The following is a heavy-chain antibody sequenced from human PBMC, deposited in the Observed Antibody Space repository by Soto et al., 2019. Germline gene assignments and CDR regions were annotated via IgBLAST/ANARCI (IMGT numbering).Heavy chain of an antibody. CDR3: AKVTRSVEMATITVVHY. D-gene: IGHD5-12*01. V-gene: IGHV3-30*18. CDR2: ISYDGSNK. Sequence: GGSLRLSCAASGFTFSSYGMHWVRQAPGKGLEWVAVISYDGSNKYYADSVKGRFTISRDNSKNTLYLQMNSLRAEDTAVYYCAKVTRSVEMATITVVHYWGQATLVTVSS. J-gene: IGHJ4*02. CDR1: GFTFSSYG.